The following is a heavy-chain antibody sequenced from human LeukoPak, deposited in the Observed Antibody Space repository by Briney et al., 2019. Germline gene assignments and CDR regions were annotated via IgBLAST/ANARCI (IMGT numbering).Heavy chain of an antibody. CDR2: ISSSSSYI. CDR3: ARDCSSGYYDFWSGYWAFDI. V-gene: IGHV3-21*01. CDR1: GFTFSSYS. J-gene: IGHJ3*02. Sequence: GGSLRLSCAASGFTFSSYSMNWVRQAPGKGLEWVSSISSSSSYIYYADSVKGRFTISRDNAKNSLYLQMNSLRAEDTAVYYCARDCSSGYYDFWSGYWAFDIWGQGTVVTVSS. D-gene: IGHD3-3*01.